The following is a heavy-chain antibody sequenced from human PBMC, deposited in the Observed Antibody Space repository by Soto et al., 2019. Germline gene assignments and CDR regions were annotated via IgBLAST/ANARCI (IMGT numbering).Heavy chain of an antibody. CDR3: ARNRQYYDFWSGYGYYGMDV. D-gene: IGHD3-3*01. CDR1: GGSISSYY. CDR2: IYYSGST. V-gene: IGHV4-59*01. J-gene: IGHJ6*02. Sequence: SETLSLTXTVSGGSISSYYWSWIRQPPGKGLEWIGYIYYSGSTNYNPPLKSRVTISVDTSKNQFSLKLSSVTAADTAVYYCARNRQYYDFWSGYGYYGMDVWGQGTTVTVSS.